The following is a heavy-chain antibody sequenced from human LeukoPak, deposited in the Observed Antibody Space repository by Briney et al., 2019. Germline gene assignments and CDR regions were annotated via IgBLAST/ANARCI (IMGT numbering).Heavy chain of an antibody. CDR3: ANDLFGYFDS. CDR1: GFTVSTNY. Sequence: GGSLRLSCAASGFTVSTNYMSWVRQAPGEGLEWVSSISDISDNTYYADSVKGRFITSRDNSKNTLFLQMHSLRAEDTAVYYCANDLFGYFDSWGQGTLVTVSS. CDR2: ISDISDNT. J-gene: IGHJ4*02. D-gene: IGHD3-16*01. V-gene: IGHV3-23*01.